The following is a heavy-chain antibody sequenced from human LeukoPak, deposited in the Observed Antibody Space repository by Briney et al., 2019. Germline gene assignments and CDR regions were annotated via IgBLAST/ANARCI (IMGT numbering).Heavy chain of an antibody. CDR1: GGSISSYY. V-gene: IGHV4-59*12. CDR3: ARDNYDSSGDNWFDP. D-gene: IGHD3-22*01. CDR2: IYYSGST. Sequence: SETLSLTCTVSGGSISSYYWSWIRQPAGKGLEWIGYIYYSGSTNYNPSLKSRVTISVDTSKNQFSLKLSSVTAADTAVYYCARDNYDSSGDNWFDPWGQGTLVTVSS. J-gene: IGHJ5*02.